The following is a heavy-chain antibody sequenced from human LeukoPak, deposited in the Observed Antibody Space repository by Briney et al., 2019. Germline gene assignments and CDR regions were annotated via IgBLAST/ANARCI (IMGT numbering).Heavy chain of an antibody. D-gene: IGHD1-1*01. CDR3: ARDDLLRALGYTTQGLLY. CDR1: GFTFSSYS. Sequence: KPGGSLRLSCAASGFTFSSYSMNWVRQAPGKGLEWVSSISSSSSYIYYADSVKGRFTISGDNAKNSLYLQMNSLRAEDTAVYYCARDDLLRALGYTTQGLLYWGQGTLVTVSS. V-gene: IGHV3-21*01. CDR2: ISSSSSYI. J-gene: IGHJ4*02.